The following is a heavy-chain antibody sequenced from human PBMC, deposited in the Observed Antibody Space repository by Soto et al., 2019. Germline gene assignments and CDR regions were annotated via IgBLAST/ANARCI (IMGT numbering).Heavy chain of an antibody. CDR3: ARDTPPRTLMDV. CDR2: IWYDGSNK. Sequence: GGSLRLSCAASGFTFSSYGMHWVRQAPGKGLEWVAVIWYDGSNKYYADSVKGRFTISRDNSKNTLYLQMNSLRAEDTAVYYCARDTPPRTLMDVWGQGTTVTVSS. J-gene: IGHJ6*02. CDR1: GFTFSSYG. D-gene: IGHD2-15*01. V-gene: IGHV3-33*01.